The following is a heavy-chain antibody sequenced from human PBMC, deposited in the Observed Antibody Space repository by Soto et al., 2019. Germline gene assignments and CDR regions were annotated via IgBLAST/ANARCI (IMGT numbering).Heavy chain of an antibody. J-gene: IGHJ4*02. V-gene: IGHV3-23*01. D-gene: IGHD1-20*01. CDR1: GFTFSSYA. CDR2: VSGSGGST. Sequence: EVQLLESGGGLVQPGGSLRLSCAASGFTFSSYAMSWVRQAPGKGLEWISAVSGSGGSTYYADSVKGRFTISRDNSKDTVYLQMNNLRAEDTPVYYCAKPPDYNWNDYWGQGALGNVSS. CDR3: AKPPDYNWNDY.